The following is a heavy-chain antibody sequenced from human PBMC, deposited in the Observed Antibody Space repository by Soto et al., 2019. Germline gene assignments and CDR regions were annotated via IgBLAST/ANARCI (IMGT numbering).Heavy chain of an antibody. Sequence: PSETLSLTCTVSGGSISSSSYYWGWIRQPPGKGLEWIGSIYYSGSTYYNPSLKSRVTISVDTSKNQFSLKLSSVTAADTAVYYCARHELLWFGHLTAFDYWGQGTLVTVSS. CDR3: ARHELLWFGHLTAFDY. CDR1: GGSISSSSYY. CDR2: IYYSGST. J-gene: IGHJ4*02. D-gene: IGHD3-10*01. V-gene: IGHV4-39*01.